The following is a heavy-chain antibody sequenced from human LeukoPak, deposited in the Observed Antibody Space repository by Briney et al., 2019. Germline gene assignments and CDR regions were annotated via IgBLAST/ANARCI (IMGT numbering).Heavy chain of an antibody. CDR3: ARVVASTSIDS. D-gene: IGHD2-15*01. J-gene: IGHJ4*02. V-gene: IGHV4-38-2*02. CDR2: IFHSGSV. CDR1: GYSIISDYF. Sequence: SETLSLTCIVSGYSIISDYFWGWVRQPPGKGLEWIGSIFHSGSVYYNPSLKSRVTISVDPSKNRFSLKLTSVTAADTAVYYCARVVASTSIDSWGQGTLVTVSS.